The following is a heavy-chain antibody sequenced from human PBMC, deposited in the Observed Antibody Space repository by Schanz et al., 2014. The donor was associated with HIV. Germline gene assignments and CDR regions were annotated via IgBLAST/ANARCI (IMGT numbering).Heavy chain of an antibody. CDR2: ITAQTGTR. D-gene: IGHD3-3*01. Sequence: QGFLVQSGTEVKKPGASVKVSCKNSGYTFTDYGISWVRQAPGQGPEWMGWITAQTGTRHYAQKFQGRVTMTTDTSTRTAYMELRSLRSDDTAMYFCARDRGFLGDFFDFWGQGTLVTVSS. CDR1: GYTFTDYG. V-gene: IGHV1-18*01. J-gene: IGHJ4*02. CDR3: ARDRGFLGDFFDF.